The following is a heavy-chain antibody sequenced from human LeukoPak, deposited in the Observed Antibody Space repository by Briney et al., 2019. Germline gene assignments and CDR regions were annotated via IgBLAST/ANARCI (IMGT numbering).Heavy chain of an antibody. CDR2: ISGSGGST. J-gene: IGHJ4*02. V-gene: IGHV3-23*01. Sequence: PGGSPRLSCAASGFTFSNYGMSWVRQAPGKGLEWVSAISGSGGSTYYADSVKGRFTISRDNSKNTLYLQMNSLRAEDTAVYYCAKDDERFDYWGQGTLVTVSS. D-gene: IGHD5-24*01. CDR1: GFTFSNYG. CDR3: AKDDERFDY.